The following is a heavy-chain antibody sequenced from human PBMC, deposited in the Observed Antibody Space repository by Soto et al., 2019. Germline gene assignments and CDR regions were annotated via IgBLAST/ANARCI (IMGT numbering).Heavy chain of an antibody. CDR2: IYSGGSA. J-gene: IGHJ4*02. V-gene: IGHV3-66*04. CDR1: GFTVSSNY. CDR3: ARHGYSAGGGYFDY. Sequence: PASGFTVSSNYMSWVRQAPGKGLEWVSVIYSGGSAYYADSVKGRFTISRDNSKNTLYLQMNSLRAEDTAVYYCARHGYSAGGGYFDYWGQGTLVTVSS. D-gene: IGHD5-18*01.